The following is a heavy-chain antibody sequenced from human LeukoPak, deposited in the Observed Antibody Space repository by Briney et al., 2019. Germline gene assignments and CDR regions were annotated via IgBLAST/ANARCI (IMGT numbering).Heavy chain of an antibody. CDR2: ISHDGTNK. CDR3: ARVVVIRGFDY. V-gene: IGHV3-30-3*01. D-gene: IGHD3-22*01. CDR1: GFTFTTYA. Sequence: GRSLGLSCAASGFTFTTYAMYWVRQAPGKGLEWVALISHDGTNKYYADSVKGRFTLSRDTSKNTLFLQMNSLRVEDTAVYYCARVVVIRGFDYWGQGTLVTVSS. J-gene: IGHJ4*02.